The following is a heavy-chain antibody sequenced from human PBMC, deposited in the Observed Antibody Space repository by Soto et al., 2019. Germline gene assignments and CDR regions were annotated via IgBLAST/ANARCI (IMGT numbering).Heavy chain of an antibody. D-gene: IGHD3-22*01. CDR1: GGSISSYY. V-gene: IGHV4-59*01. CDR3: ARVGYYDSSGYYYFEY. Sequence: SETLSLTCTVSGGSISSYYWSWIRQPPGKGLEWIGYIYHSGSTNYNPSLKSRVTISVDTSKNQFSLKLTSVTAADTAVYYCARVGYYDSSGYYYFEYRGQGTLVTVSS. J-gene: IGHJ4*02. CDR2: IYHSGST.